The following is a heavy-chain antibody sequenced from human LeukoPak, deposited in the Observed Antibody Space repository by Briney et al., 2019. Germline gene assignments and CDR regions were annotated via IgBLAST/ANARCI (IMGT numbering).Heavy chain of an antibody. D-gene: IGHD3-3*01. J-gene: IGHJ5*02. Sequence: GGSLRLSCAASGFTFRDYAMTWVRQAPGKGLEWVSSISSSSSYIYYADSVKGRFTISRDNAKNSLYLQMNSLRAEDTAVYYCARDQITYYDFWSGYSDNWFDPWGQGTLVTVSS. V-gene: IGHV3-21*01. CDR2: ISSSSSYI. CDR1: GFTFRDYA. CDR3: ARDQITYYDFWSGYSDNWFDP.